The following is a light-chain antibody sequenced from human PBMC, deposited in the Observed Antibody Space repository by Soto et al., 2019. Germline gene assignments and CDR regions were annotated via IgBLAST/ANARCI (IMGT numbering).Light chain of an antibody. V-gene: IGKV1-39*01. Sequence: IQMTKSPSSLSAFVGDRVTITCRASQRISTYLNWYQQKPGQAPKLLIYVASLLQSGVPSRFSGSGSGTDFTLTISGLQPEDFATYYCQQSYDTVAITFGGGTRLEIK. CDR1: QRISTY. J-gene: IGKJ5*01. CDR2: VAS. CDR3: QQSYDTVAIT.